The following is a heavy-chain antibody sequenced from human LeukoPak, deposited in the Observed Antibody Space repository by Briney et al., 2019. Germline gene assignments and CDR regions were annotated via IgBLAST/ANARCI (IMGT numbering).Heavy chain of an antibody. J-gene: IGHJ6*02. CDR3: ARVGGTNYYYYGMDV. CDR1: GGSISNYY. V-gene: IGHV4-59*01. D-gene: IGHD1-26*01. Sequence: SETLSLTCTVSGGSISNYYWSWIRQPPGKGLEWIGYIYYSGSTNYNPSLKSRVTISVDTSKNQFSLKLSSVTAADTAVYYCARVGGTNYYYYGMDVWGQGTTVTASS. CDR2: IYYSGST.